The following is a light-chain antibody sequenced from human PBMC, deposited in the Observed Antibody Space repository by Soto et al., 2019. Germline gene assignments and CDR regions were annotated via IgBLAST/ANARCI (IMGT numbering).Light chain of an antibody. V-gene: IGKV2-28*01. CDR2: LGS. CDR1: QSLQYSNGYNY. J-gene: IGKJ5*01. CDR3: FQGLQTPPIT. Sequence: LTQSPLSLPVIPGEPASISCRSSQSLQYSNGYNYLDWYFQKPGQSPQLLISLGSTRASGVPDRFSGSGSGTDFTLKISRVEADDVGVYYCFQGLQTPPITFGQGTRLEIK.